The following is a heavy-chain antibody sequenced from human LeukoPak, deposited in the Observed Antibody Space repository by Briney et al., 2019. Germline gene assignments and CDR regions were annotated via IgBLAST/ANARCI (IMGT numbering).Heavy chain of an antibody. Sequence: TGGSLRLSCAASGFTFSSYGMHWVRQAPGKGLEWVAVIWYDGSNKYYADSVKGRFTISRDNSKNTLFLQMNSLRAEDTAVYYCARDPHDILTGNYHPLRYWGQGTLVTVSS. J-gene: IGHJ4*02. CDR2: IWYDGSNK. D-gene: IGHD3-9*01. CDR1: GFTFSSYG. CDR3: ARDPHDILTGNYHPLRY. V-gene: IGHV3-33*01.